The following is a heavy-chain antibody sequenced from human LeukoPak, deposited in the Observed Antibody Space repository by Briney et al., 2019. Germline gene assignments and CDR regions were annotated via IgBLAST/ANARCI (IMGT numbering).Heavy chain of an antibody. V-gene: IGHV1-69*04. CDR3: ARDEYTYYYGSGNNWFDP. CDR1: GYTFTNYG. CDR2: IIPILGIA. D-gene: IGHD3-10*01. Sequence: SVKVSCKASGYTFTNYGISWVRQAPGQGLEWMGRIIPILGIANYAQKFQGRVTITADKSTSTAYMELSSLRSEDTAVYYCARDEYTYYYGSGNNWFDPWGQGTLVTVSS. J-gene: IGHJ5*02.